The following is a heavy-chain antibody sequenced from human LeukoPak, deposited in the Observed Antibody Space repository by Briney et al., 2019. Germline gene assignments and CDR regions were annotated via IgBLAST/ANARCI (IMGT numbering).Heavy chain of an antibody. CDR3: ARVDYDSSGSRGYFDY. J-gene: IGHJ4*02. Sequence: SQTLSLSCAISRDSVSRNSAAWNWIRQSPSRGLEWLVRTYYRSKWYNDYAVSVKSRLTINRDTFKNQFSLQLNSVTPEDTAVYYCARVDYDSSGSRGYFDYWGQGTLVTVSS. V-gene: IGHV6-1*01. CDR2: TYYRSKWYN. CDR1: RDSVSRNSAA. D-gene: IGHD3-22*01.